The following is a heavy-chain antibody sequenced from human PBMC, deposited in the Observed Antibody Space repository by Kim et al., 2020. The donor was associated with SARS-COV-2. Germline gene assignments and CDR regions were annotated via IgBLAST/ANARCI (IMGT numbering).Heavy chain of an antibody. Sequence: GGSLRLSCAVSGFTLRTYSMSWLRQAPGKGLEWVASISTDSSFRHYADSPKGRFTISRDNAENSLYLQMNSLRVEDTAVYYCARDVDGSGTLIFDSWGQGTQVTVTS. J-gene: IGHJ4*02. CDR3: ARDVDGSGTLIFDS. CDR2: ISTDSSFR. D-gene: IGHD3-10*01. V-gene: IGHV3-21*01. CDR1: GFTLRTYS.